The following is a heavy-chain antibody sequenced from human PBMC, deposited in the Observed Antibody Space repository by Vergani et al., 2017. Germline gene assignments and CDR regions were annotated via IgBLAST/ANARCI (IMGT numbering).Heavy chain of an antibody. D-gene: IGHD3-22*01. CDR1: GFTVSSNY. Sequence: EVQLLESGGGLIQPGGSLRLSCAASGFTVSSNYMSWVRQAPGKGLEWVSVIYSGGSTYYADSVKGRFTISRDNSKNTLYLQMNSLRAEDTAVYYCAREGNSGYYYGGFDYWGQGTLVTVSS. V-gene: IGHV3-53*01. CDR3: AREGNSGYYYGGFDY. CDR2: IYSGGST. J-gene: IGHJ4*02.